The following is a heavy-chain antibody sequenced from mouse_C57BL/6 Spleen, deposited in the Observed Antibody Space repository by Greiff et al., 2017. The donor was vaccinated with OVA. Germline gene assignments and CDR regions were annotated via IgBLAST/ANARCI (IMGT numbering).Heavy chain of an antibody. CDR1: GFTFSSYT. CDR2: ISGGGGNT. Sequence: EVKLQESGGGLVKPGGSLKLSCAASGFTFSSYTMSWVRQTPEKRLEWVATISGGGGNTYYPDSVKGRFTISRDNAKNTLYLQMSSLRSEDTALYYCARAYYSKGGFAYWGQGTLVTVSA. CDR3: ARAYYSKGGFAY. V-gene: IGHV5-9*01. J-gene: IGHJ3*01. D-gene: IGHD2-5*01.